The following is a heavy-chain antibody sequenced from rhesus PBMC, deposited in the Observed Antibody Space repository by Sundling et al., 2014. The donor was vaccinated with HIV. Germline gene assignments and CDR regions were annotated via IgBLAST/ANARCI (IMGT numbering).Heavy chain of an antibody. CDR1: GFTFSSFA. CDR3: AKHYEDDYGYSYIYFDF. V-gene: IGHV3-103*01. Sequence: EVQLVETGGGLVQPGGSLKLSCGTSGFTFSSFAMSWVRQAPGKGPEWVSAINSGGINTYYADSVKGRFTISRDNSKNTLSLQMNSLRAEDTAVYFCAKHYEDDYGYSYIYFDFWGQGVLVTVSS. CDR2: INSGGINT. D-gene: IGHD3-9*01. J-gene: IGHJ4*01.